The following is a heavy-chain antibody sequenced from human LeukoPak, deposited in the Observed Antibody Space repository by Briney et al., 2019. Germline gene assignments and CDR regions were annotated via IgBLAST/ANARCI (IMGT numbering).Heavy chain of an antibody. J-gene: IGHJ3*02. V-gene: IGHV1-69*05. D-gene: IGHD3-22*01. CDR2: IIPIFGTA. Sequence: SVKVSCKASGGTFSSYAISWVRQAPGQGLEWMGGIIPIFGTANYAQKFQGRVTITTDESTSTAYMELSSLRSEDTAVYYCARGYDSSGYAALHAFDIWGQGTMATVSS. CDR1: GGTFSSYA. CDR3: ARGYDSSGYAALHAFDI.